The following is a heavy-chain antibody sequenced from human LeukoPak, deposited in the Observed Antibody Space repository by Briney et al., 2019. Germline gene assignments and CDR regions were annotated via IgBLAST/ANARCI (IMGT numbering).Heavy chain of an antibody. CDR3: AKWGDYDVLTGYYDSDY. CDR1: GFSFSNYA. CDR2: ISGRDDST. D-gene: IGHD3-9*01. V-gene: IGHV3-23*01. Sequence: GGSLRLSCAASGFSFSNYAMSWVRQVPGKGLEWVSAISGRDDSTYYADSVKGRFTISRDTSKNTLYLQMNSLRAEDTAVYYCAKWGDYDVLTGYYDSDYWGQGTLVTVSS. J-gene: IGHJ4*02.